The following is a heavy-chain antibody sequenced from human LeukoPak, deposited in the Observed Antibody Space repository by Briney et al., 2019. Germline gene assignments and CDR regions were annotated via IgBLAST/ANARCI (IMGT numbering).Heavy chain of an antibody. D-gene: IGHD2-2*01. CDR1: GFTFSDYY. CDR3: ARRVKNIVVVPAAIGYYYYMDV. J-gene: IGHJ6*03. CDR2: ISSSGSTI. V-gene: IGHV3-11*01. Sequence: PGGSLRLSCAASGFTFSDYYMSWIRQAPGKGLEWASYISSSGSTIYYVDSVKGRFTISRDNAKNSLYLQMNSLRAEDTAVYYCARRVKNIVVVPAAIGYYYYMDVWGKGTTVTVSS.